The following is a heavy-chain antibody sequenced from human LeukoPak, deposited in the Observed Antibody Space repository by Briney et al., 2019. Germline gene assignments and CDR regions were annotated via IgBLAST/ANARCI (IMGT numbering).Heavy chain of an antibody. CDR3: ARGTGYCSGGSCYLYYFDY. CDR1: GYTFTSYD. V-gene: IGHV1-8*01. D-gene: IGHD2-15*01. Sequence: GASVKVSCKASGYTFTSYDINWVRQATGQGLEWMGWMNPNSGNTGYAQKFQGRATMTRNTSISTAYMELSSLRSEDTAVYYCARGTGYCSGGSCYLYYFDYWGQGTLVTVSS. J-gene: IGHJ4*02. CDR2: MNPNSGNT.